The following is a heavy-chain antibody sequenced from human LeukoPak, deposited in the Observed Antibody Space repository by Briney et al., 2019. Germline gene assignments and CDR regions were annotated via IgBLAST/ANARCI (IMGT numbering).Heavy chain of an antibody. D-gene: IGHD4-17*01. CDR2: FDPEDGET. CDR1: GYTLTELS. CDR3: ATVGDSRSNDAFDI. J-gene: IGHJ3*02. Sequence: ASVKVSCKVSGYTLTELSMHWVRQAPGKGLEWMGGFDPEDGETIYAQKFQGRVTMTEDTSTDTAYMELSSLRSEDTAVYYCATVGDSRSNDAFDIWGQGTMITVSS. V-gene: IGHV1-24*01.